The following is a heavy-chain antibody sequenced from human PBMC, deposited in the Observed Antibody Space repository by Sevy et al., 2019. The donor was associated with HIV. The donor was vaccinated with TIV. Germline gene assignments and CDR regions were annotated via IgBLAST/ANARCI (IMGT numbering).Heavy chain of an antibody. J-gene: IGHJ4*02. D-gene: IGHD2-2*02. CDR2: ISGSGGST. CDR3: ATSGSYQLLYQYYFDY. V-gene: IGHV3-23*01. Sequence: GGSLRLSCAASGFTFSSYAMSWVRQAPGKGLEWVSAISGSGGSTYYADSVKGRFTISRDNSKNTLYLQMNSLRAEDTAVYYCATSGSYQLLYQYYFDYWGQGTLVTVSS. CDR1: GFTFSSYA.